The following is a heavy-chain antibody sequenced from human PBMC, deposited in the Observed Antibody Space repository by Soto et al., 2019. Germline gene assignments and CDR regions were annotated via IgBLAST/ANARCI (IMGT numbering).Heavy chain of an antibody. V-gene: IGHV3-30-3*01. CDR2: ISYDGSNK. CDR1: GFTFSSYA. CDR3: AEPGGHDYYYGMDV. Sequence: QVQLVESGGGVVQPGRSLRLSCAASGFTFSSYAMHWVRQAPGKGLEWVAVISYDGSNKYYADSVKRRFTISRDNSKNTLYLQMNSLRAEDTAVYYCAEPGGHDYYYGMDVWGQGTTVTVCS. J-gene: IGHJ6*02. D-gene: IGHD1-26*01.